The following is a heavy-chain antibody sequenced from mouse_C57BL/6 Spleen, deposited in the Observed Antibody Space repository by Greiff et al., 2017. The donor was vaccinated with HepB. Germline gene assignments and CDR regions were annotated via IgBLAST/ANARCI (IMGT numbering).Heavy chain of an antibody. J-gene: IGHJ3*01. D-gene: IGHD2-5*01. CDR1: GYTFTSYW. V-gene: IGHV1-55*01. Sequence: QVQLQQPGAELVKPGASVKMSCKASGYTFTSYWITWVKQRPGQGLEWIGDIYPGSGSTNYNEKFKSKATLTVDTSSSTAYMQLSSLTSEDSAVYYCARGYYSNYQAWFAYWGQGTLVTVSA. CDR2: IYPGSGST. CDR3: ARGYYSNYQAWFAY.